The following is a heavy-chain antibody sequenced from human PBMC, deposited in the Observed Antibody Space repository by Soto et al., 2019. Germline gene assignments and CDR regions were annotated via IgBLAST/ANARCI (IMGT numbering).Heavy chain of an antibody. CDR1: GDSVFSSTAA. D-gene: IGHD3-3*01. Sequence: PSQTLSLTCAISGDSVFSSTAAWNWIRQSPSRGLEWLGRTYYRSKWYNDYAVSVKSRITINPDTSKHQFSLQLNSVTPEDTAVYYCASLGPAGLRLTAIFGMDVWGQGTTVTVSS. CDR3: ASLGPAGLRLTAIFGMDV. J-gene: IGHJ6*02. CDR2: TYYRSKWYN. V-gene: IGHV6-1*01.